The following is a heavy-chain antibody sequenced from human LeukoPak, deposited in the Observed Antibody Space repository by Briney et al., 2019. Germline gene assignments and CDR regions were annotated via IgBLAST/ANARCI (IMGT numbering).Heavy chain of an antibody. CDR1: GYSFTDYY. Sequence: ASVEVSCEASGYSFTDYYLHWVRQAPGQGLEWMGWINPNSGGTNYAQKFQGRVTMTRDTSSRTAYMELSRLRSDDTAVYYCARVRRDADAYSGYEPQKRGWFDPWGQGTLVTVSS. CDR3: ARVRRDADAYSGYEPQKRGWFDP. J-gene: IGHJ5*02. D-gene: IGHD5-12*01. CDR2: INPNSGGT. V-gene: IGHV1-2*02.